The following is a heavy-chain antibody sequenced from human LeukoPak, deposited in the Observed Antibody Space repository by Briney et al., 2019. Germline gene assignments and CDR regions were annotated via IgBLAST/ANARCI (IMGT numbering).Heavy chain of an antibody. D-gene: IGHD3-3*01. Sequence: PGGSLRLSCAASGFTFSSYAMHWVRQAPGKGLEWVAVISYDGSNKYYADSVKGRFTISRDNSKNTLYLQMNSLRAEDTAVYYCARVGGLTTPDYWGQGTLVTVSS. J-gene: IGHJ4*02. CDR1: GFTFSSYA. CDR3: ARVGGLTTPDY. CDR2: ISYDGSNK. V-gene: IGHV3-30-3*01.